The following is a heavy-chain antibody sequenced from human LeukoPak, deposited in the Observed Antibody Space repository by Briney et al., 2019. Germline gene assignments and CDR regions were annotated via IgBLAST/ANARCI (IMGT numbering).Heavy chain of an antibody. CDR1: GFTFSSYA. CDR2: ISYDGSNK. Sequence: GGSLRLSCAASGFTFSSYAMPWVRQAPGKGLEWVAVISYDGSNKYYADSVKGRFTISRDNSKNTLYLQMNSLRAEDTAVYYCARDQLRRWLPTLPDYWGQGTLVTVSS. CDR3: ARDQLRRWLPTLPDY. D-gene: IGHD5-12*01. V-gene: IGHV3-30-3*01. J-gene: IGHJ4*02.